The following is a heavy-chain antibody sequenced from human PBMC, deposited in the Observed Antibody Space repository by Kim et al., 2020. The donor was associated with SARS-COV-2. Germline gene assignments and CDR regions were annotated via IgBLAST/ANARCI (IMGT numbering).Heavy chain of an antibody. CDR2: IYYSGST. Sequence: SETLSLTCTVSGGSISSYYWSWIRQPPGKGLEWIGYIYYSGSTNYNPSLKSRVTISVDTSKNQFSLKLSSVTAADTAVYYCARDMGGYSYSYYYYYGMDVWGQGTTVTVSS. V-gene: IGHV4-59*13. D-gene: IGHD5-18*01. J-gene: IGHJ6*02. CDR1: GGSISSYY. CDR3: ARDMGGYSYSYYYYYGMDV.